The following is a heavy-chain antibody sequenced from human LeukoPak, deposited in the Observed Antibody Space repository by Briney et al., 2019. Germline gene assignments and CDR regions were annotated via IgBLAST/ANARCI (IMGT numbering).Heavy chain of an antibody. CDR2: IRSTSSTI. Sequence: GVSLRLSCAASGLTFSSYAMNWVRQAPGKGLEWISYIRSTSSTIYHADSVKGRFTISRDNAKNSLYLQMNSLRDEDTAVYYCARSYSFDYWGQGTLVTVSS. J-gene: IGHJ4*02. CDR1: GLTFSSYA. D-gene: IGHD2-21*01. CDR3: ARSYSFDY. V-gene: IGHV3-48*02.